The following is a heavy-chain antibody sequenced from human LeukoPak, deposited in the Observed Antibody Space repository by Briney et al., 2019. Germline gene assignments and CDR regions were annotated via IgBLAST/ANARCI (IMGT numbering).Heavy chain of an antibody. V-gene: IGHV1-69*05. CDR3: TRDRSDYYDSSGIRDAFDI. CDR2: IIPIFGTA. CDR1: GGTFSSYA. Sequence: SVKVSCKASGGTFSSYAISWVRQAPGQGLEWMEGIIPIFGTANYAQKFQGRVTITTDESTSTAYMELSSLRSEDTAVYYCTRDRSDYYDSSGIRDAFDIWGQGTMVTVSS. D-gene: IGHD3-22*01. J-gene: IGHJ3*02.